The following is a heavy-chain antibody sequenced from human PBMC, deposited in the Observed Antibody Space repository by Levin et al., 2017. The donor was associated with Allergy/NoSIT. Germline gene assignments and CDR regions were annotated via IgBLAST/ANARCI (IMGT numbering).Heavy chain of an antibody. V-gene: IGHV3-23*01. J-gene: IGHJ3*02. CDR3: AKIQLWPHDAFDI. D-gene: IGHD5-18*01. CDR1: GFTFSSYA. CDR2: ISGSGGST. Sequence: SCAASGFTFSSYAMSWVRQAPGKGLEWVSAISGSGGSTYYADSVKGRFTISRDNSKNTLYLQMNSLRAEDTAVYYCAKIQLWPHDAFDIWGQGTMVTVSS.